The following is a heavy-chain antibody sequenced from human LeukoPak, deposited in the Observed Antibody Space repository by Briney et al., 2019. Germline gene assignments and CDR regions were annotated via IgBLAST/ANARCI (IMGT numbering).Heavy chain of an antibody. CDR1: GFTFSSYA. CDR2: ISGSGGST. D-gene: IGHD6-19*01. CDR3: AKGSSGWLTHYFDY. Sequence: GGSLRLPCAASGFTFSSYAMSWVRQAPGKGLERVSAISGSGGSTYYADSVKGRFTISRDNSKNTLYLQMNSLRAEDTAVYYCAKGSSGWLTHYFDYWGQGTLITVSS. J-gene: IGHJ4*02. V-gene: IGHV3-23*01.